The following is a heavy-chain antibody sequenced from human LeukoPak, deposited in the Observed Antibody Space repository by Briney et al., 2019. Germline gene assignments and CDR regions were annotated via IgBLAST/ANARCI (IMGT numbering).Heavy chain of an antibody. Sequence: GGSLRLSCAASGFTFSSYWMSWVRQAPGKGLEWVANIKQDGSEKYYVDSVKGRFTISRDNSKNTLYLQMNSLRAEDTAVYYCAKRLGYCSSTSCYRPDAFDIWGQGTMVTVSS. CDR1: GFTFSSYW. V-gene: IGHV3-7*03. J-gene: IGHJ3*02. CDR3: AKRLGYCSSTSCYRPDAFDI. CDR2: IKQDGSEK. D-gene: IGHD2-2*01.